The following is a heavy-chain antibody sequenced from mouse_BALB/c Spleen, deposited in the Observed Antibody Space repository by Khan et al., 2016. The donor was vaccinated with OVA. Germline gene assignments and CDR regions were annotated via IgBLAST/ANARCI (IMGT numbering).Heavy chain of an antibody. V-gene: IGHV3-2*02. D-gene: IGHD1-1*01. CDR2: ISYSGST. CDR1: GYSITNNYA. Sequence: EVQLQESGPGLVKPSQSLSLTCTVTGYSITNNYAWNWIRQFPGNKLEWMGYISYSGSTNYNPSLKSRTSITQDTSTNQFFLQLNSVTTEDTATYYCARGSYYGYYFDYWGQGTTLTVSS. J-gene: IGHJ2*01. CDR3: ARGSYYGYYFDY.